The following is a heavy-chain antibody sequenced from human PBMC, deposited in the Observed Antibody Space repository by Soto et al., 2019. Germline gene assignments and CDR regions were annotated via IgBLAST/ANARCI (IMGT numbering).Heavy chain of an antibody. D-gene: IGHD1-20*01. J-gene: IGHJ6*02. Sequence: GASVKVSCKASGYTFTGYYMHWVRQAPGQGLEWMGWINPNSGGTNYAQKFQGWVTMTRDTSISTAYMELSRLRSDDTAVYFCAREYNWNDVRYGMDVWGQGTTVTVSS. CDR1: GYTFTGYY. CDR2: INPNSGGT. V-gene: IGHV1-2*04. CDR3: AREYNWNDVRYGMDV.